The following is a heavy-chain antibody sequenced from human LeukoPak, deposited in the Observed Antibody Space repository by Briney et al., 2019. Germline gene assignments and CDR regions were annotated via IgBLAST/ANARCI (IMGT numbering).Heavy chain of an antibody. CDR3: AKGLIAVAGPLDY. V-gene: IGHV3-30-3*01. Sequence: PGGSLRLSCAASGFTFSSYAMPWVRQAPGKGLEWVAVISYDGSNKYYADSVKGRFTISRDNSKNTLYLQMNSLRAEDTAVYYCAKGLIAVAGPLDYWGQGTLVTVSS. CDR1: GFTFSSYA. J-gene: IGHJ4*02. CDR2: ISYDGSNK. D-gene: IGHD6-19*01.